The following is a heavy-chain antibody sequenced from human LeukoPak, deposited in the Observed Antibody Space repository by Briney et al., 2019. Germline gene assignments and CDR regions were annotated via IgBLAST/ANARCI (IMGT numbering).Heavy chain of an antibody. CDR1: GFTFSNFA. D-gene: IGHD6-19*01. CDR2: IRGSGGST. J-gene: IGHJ4*02. Sequence: SGGSLRLSCAASGFTFSNFAMTWVRQAPGKGLEWVSTIRGSGGSTFYADSVKGRFPISRDNSKNTLFLQMNSLRAEDTAIYYCAKAGSSGWSSSGGDYWGQGSVVTVSS. V-gene: IGHV3-23*01. CDR3: AKAGSSGWSSSGGDY.